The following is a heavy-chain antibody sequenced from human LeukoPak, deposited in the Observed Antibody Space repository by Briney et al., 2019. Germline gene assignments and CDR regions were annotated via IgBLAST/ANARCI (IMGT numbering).Heavy chain of an antibody. J-gene: IGHJ6*02. CDR3: TTYDPSNYYGMDV. CDR2: IRSKAYGGTT. D-gene: IGHD5-12*01. V-gene: IGHV3-49*02. Sequence: LSLTCTVSGGSISRYYWSWIRQPPGKGLEWVGFIRSKAYGGTTEFAASVKGRFTISRDDSKSIAYLQMNSLKTEDTAVYYCTTYDPSNYYGMDVWGQGTTVTVS. CDR1: GGSISRYY.